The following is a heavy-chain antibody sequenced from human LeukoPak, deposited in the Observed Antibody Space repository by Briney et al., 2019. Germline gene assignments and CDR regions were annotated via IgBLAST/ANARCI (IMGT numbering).Heavy chain of an antibody. V-gene: IGHV1-18*01. CDR2: ISAYNGNT. D-gene: IGHD6-13*01. J-gene: IGHJ4*02. CDR3: ARDLGSGIAEPFDH. CDR1: GYSFTNYG. Sequence: GASVNVSCKASGYSFTNYGISWVRQAPGQGLEWMGWISAYNGNTNYAQKLQGRVTVTTDTSTSTAYMELRSLRSDDTAVYYCARDLGSGIAEPFDHWGQGTLVTVSS.